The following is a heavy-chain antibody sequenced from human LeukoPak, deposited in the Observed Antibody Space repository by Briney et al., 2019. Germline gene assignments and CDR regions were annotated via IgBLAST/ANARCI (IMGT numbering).Heavy chain of an antibody. V-gene: IGHV3-53*04. J-gene: IGHJ4*02. CDR3: AKESWIQLWLVPFDY. Sequence: PGGSLRLSCAASGFTVSSNYMSWVRQAPGKGLEWVSVIYSGGSTYYADSVKGRFTISRHNSKNTLYLQMNSLRAEDTAVYYCAKESWIQLWLVPFDYWGQGTLVTVSP. CDR1: GFTVSSNY. D-gene: IGHD5-18*01. CDR2: IYSGGST.